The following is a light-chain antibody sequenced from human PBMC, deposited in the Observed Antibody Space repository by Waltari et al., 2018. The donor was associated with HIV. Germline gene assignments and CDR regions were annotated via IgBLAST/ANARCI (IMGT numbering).Light chain of an antibody. V-gene: IGLV2-14*01. CDR1: SSDVGGYNY. J-gene: IGLJ2*01. Sequence: QSALTQSASVSGSPGQSITISCTGTSSDVGGYNYVSWYQQHPGKAPKLVIYNVSNRPSGVSNRFSGSKSGNTASLTISGLQAEDEAEYYCSSYTSSNTVIFGGGTSVTVL. CDR2: NVS. CDR3: SSYTSSNTVI.